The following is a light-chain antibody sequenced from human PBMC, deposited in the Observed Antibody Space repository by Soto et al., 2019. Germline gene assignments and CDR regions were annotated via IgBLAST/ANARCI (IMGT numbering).Light chain of an antibody. CDR1: QSVSSN. Sequence: EIVMTQSPATLSVSPGERATLSCRASQSVSSNLAWYQQKPGQAPRLLIYGASTRATGIPARFSGSGSGTEFTLTISSLQSEDFAVYYCQHYNNWPLYTFGQGTNLEIK. V-gene: IGKV3-15*01. CDR2: GAS. CDR3: QHYNNWPLYT. J-gene: IGKJ2*01.